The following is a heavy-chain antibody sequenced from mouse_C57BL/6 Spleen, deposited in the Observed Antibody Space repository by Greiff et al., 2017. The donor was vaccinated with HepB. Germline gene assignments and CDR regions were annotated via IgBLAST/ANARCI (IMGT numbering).Heavy chain of an antibody. CDR2: IDPETGGT. Sequence: VHLVESGAELVRPGASVTLSCKASGYTFTDYEMHWVKQTPVHGLEWIGAIDPETGGTAYNQKFKGKAILTADKSSSTAYMELRSLTSEDSAVYYCTVVAGGYWGQGTSVTVSS. V-gene: IGHV1-15*01. J-gene: IGHJ4*01. CDR1: GYTFTDYE. CDR3: TVVAGGY. D-gene: IGHD1-1*01.